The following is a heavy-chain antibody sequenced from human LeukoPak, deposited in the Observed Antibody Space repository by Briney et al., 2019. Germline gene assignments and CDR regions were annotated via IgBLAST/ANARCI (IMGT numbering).Heavy chain of an antibody. J-gene: IGHJ4*02. CDR3: ARRRRYLFDY. Sequence: PSQTLSLTCTVSGGSISSGSYYWSWIRQHPGKGLECIWYTYYSGSTYYNPSLKSRVNISVDTSKNQFSLNLISVTASDTAVYFCARRRRYLFDYWGQGALVTVSS. V-gene: IGHV4-31*03. CDR2: TYYSGST. D-gene: IGHD1-26*01. CDR1: GGSISSGSYY.